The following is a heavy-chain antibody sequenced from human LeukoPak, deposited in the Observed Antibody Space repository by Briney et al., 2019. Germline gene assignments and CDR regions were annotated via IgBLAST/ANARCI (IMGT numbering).Heavy chain of an antibody. J-gene: IGHJ2*01. D-gene: IGHD5-12*01. CDR2: ISHSGST. CDR3: ARALVRATMVWYFDL. CDR1: GGSFSGYY. V-gene: IGHV4-34*01. Sequence: SETLSLTCAVSGGSFSGYYWSWIRQPPGKGLEWIGEISHSGSTNYSPSLKSRVTISVDTSKNQFSLNLSSVTAADAAVYYCARALVRATMVWYFDLWGRGTLVTVSS.